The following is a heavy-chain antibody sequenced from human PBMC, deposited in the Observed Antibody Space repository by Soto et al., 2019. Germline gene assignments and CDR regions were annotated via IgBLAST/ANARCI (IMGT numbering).Heavy chain of an antibody. CDR3: ARPPRDLWSGYSTYFDY. D-gene: IGHD3-3*01. Sequence: GGSLRLSCEVSGFPFSSYAIHWVRQTPGKGLEWVAVISYDGSITYYSDSVKGRFTISRDTPTNTVYLQLNGLRGDDTAVYYCARPPRDLWSGYSTYFDYWGKGTLVTVSS. CDR2: ISYDGSIT. CDR1: GFPFSSYA. V-gene: IGHV3-30-3*01. J-gene: IGHJ4*02.